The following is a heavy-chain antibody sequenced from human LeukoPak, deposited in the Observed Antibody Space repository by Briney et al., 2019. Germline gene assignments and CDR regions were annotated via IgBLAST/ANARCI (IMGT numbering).Heavy chain of an antibody. V-gene: IGHV3-23*01. CDR1: GFTFSSYA. CDR2: ISGSGGST. CDR3: AKPNTAGYYYSSTIFDY. D-gene: IGHD3-22*01. J-gene: IGHJ4*02. Sequence: GGSLRLSCAASGFTFSSYAMSWVRQAPGKGLGWVSAISGSGGSTYYADSVKGRFTISRDNSKNTLYLQMNSLRAEDTAVYYCAKPNTAGYYYSSTIFDYWGQGTLVTVSS.